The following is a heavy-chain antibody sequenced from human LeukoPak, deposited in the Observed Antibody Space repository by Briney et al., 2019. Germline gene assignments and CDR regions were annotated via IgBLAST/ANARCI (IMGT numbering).Heavy chain of an antibody. V-gene: IGHV3-53*01. J-gene: IGHJ1*01. CDR1: GFPFSSYA. Sequence: GGSLRLSCAASGFPFSSYAMSWVRQAPGKGLEWVSVIYSGGSTYYADSVKGRFTISRDNSKNTLYLQMNSLRAEDTAVYYCARSIPLLEYFQHWGQGTLVTVSS. CDR3: ARSIPLLEYFQH. D-gene: IGHD2-15*01. CDR2: IYSGGST.